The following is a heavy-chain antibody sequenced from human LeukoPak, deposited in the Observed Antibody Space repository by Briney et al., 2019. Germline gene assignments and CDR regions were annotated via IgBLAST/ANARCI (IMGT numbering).Heavy chain of an antibody. J-gene: IGHJ2*01. CDR1: GGSISSSSYY. CDR3: ARLSQRPYNYWYFDL. V-gene: IGHV4-39*01. CDR2: IYYSGST. Sequence: PSETLSLTCTVSGGSISSSSYYWGWIRQPPGKGLEWIGSIYYSGSTYYNPSLKSRVTISVDTSKNQFSLKLSSVTAADTAVYYCARLSQRPYNYWYFDLWGRGTLVTVSS. D-gene: IGHD1-14*01.